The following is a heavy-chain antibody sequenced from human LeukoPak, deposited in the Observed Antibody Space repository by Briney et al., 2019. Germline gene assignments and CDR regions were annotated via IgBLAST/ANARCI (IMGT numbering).Heavy chain of an antibody. CDR3: ARLRGFGVITAYYYAMDV. V-gene: IGHV4-59*08. D-gene: IGHD3-3*01. CDR2: MASSVRT. CDR1: GGSISSYY. Sequence: PSGSLSLTCTVSGGSISSYYWSWIRQPPGKGLEWIGYMASSVRTNYNPSLKSRVTISLDTSKSQFSLKLSSVTAADTAVYYCARLRGFGVITAYYYAMDVWGQGTTVTVSS. J-gene: IGHJ6*02.